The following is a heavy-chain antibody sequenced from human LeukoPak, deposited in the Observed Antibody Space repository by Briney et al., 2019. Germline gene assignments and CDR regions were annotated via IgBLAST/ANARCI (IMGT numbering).Heavy chain of an antibody. V-gene: IGHV3-23*01. D-gene: IGHD1-26*01. J-gene: IGHJ4*02. CDR3: AKVYSGSYTTYYSDY. CDR1: GFTFSSYA. CDR2: ISGSGGST. Sequence: PGGSLRLSCAASGFTFSSYAMSWVRQAPGKGLEWVSAISGSGGSTYYADSVKGRFTISRDNSKNTLYLQMNSLRAEDTAVYYCAKVYSGSYTTYYSDYWGQGTLVTVSS.